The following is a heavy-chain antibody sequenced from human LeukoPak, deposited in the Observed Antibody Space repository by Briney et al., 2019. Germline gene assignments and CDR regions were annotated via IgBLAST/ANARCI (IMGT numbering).Heavy chain of an antibody. J-gene: IGHJ5*02. CDR1: DGSICSYD. CDR3: ARYGSAHWFDP. V-gene: IGHV4-59*01. Sequence: PSETLSLTCTVSDGSICSYDWIWLPQPPGQGLEWIGFIRYSGSINDNPSLKRRVTISVDTSKNQISLWLTSVTAADTAVYDCARYGSAHWFDPWGQGTLVTVSS. CDR2: IRYSGSI. D-gene: IGHD4-17*01.